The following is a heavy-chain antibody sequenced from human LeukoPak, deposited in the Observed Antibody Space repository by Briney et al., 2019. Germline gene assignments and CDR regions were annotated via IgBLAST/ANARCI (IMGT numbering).Heavy chain of an antibody. CDR2: IYYSGST. V-gene: IGHV4-59*01. Sequence: PSETLSLTCTVSGGSISSYYWSWIRQPPGKGLEWIGYIYYSGSTNYNPSLKSRVTISVDTSKNQFSLKLSSVTAADTAVYYCARNYGSGSYRFDYWGQGTLVTVSS. CDR1: GGSISSYY. J-gene: IGHJ4*02. D-gene: IGHD3-10*01. CDR3: ARNYGSGSYRFDY.